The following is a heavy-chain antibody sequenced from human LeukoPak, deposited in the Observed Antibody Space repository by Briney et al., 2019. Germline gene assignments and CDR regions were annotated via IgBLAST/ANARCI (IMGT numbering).Heavy chain of an antibody. Sequence: SETLSLTCTVSGHSIINSYYWGWIRQPPGKGLEWIGSIYHSGSTYYNPSLKSRVTISVDTSKNQFSLKLSSVTAEDTAVYYCASGITIFGVVILWYWGQGTLVTVSS. CDR3: ASGITIFGVVILWY. CDR2: IYHSGST. J-gene: IGHJ4*02. V-gene: IGHV4-38-2*02. D-gene: IGHD3-3*01. CDR1: GHSIINSYY.